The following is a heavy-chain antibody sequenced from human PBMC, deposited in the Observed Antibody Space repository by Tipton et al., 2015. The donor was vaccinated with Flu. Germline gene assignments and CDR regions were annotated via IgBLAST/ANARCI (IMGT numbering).Heavy chain of an antibody. Sequence: QLVQSGAEVKKPGASVKVSCKASGYTFTSYYMHWVRQAPGQGLEWMGIINPSGGSTSYAQKFQGRVTMTRDTSTSTVYMELSSLRSEDTAVYYCAKGGSLRLFAYNWFDPWGQGTLVTVSS. J-gene: IGHJ5*02. CDR2: INPSGGST. CDR3: AKGGSLRLFAYNWFDP. D-gene: IGHD2-15*01. V-gene: IGHV1-46*01. CDR1: GYTFTSYY.